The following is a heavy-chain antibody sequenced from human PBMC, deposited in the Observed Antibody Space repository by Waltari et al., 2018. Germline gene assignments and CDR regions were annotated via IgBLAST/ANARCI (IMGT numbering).Heavy chain of an antibody. V-gene: IGHV3-72*01. J-gene: IGHJ6*02. CDR2: TRNKANSYTT. Sequence: EVQLVESGGGLVQPGGSLRLSCAASGFTFSDHYMEWVRQAPGKGLEWVGRTRNKANSYTTEYAASVKGRFTISRDDSKNSLYLQMNSLKTEDTAVYYCARGPYGMDVWGQGTTVTVSS. CDR1: GFTFSDHY. CDR3: ARGPYGMDV.